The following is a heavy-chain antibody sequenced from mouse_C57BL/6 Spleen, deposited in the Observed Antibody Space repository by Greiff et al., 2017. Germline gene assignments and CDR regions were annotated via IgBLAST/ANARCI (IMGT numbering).Heavy chain of an antibody. CDR3: ARDYLLYGSSPAWFAY. J-gene: IGHJ3*01. CDR2: ISDGGSYT. CDR1: GFTFSSYA. V-gene: IGHV5-4*01. Sequence: DVKLQESGGGLVKPGGSLKLSCAASGFTFSSYAMSWVRQTPEKRLEWVATISDGGSYTYYPDKVKGRFTISRDNAKNNLYLQMSHLKSEDTAMYYCARDYLLYGSSPAWFAYWGQGTLVTVSA. D-gene: IGHD1-1*01.